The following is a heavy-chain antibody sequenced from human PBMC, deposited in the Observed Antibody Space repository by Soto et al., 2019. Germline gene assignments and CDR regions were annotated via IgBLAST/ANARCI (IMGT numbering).Heavy chain of an antibody. CDR1: GFTFSTYA. Sequence: GGSLRLSCAVSGFTFSTYAMSWVRQAPGKGLEWVSAISGSGGSTFYADSVKGRFTISRDNSINMLYLQINSLRPEDTAVYYCAHPRGYSVFDAYDIWGQGAMVTVSS. CDR2: ISGSGGST. V-gene: IGHV3-23*01. J-gene: IGHJ3*02. CDR3: AHPRGYSVFDAYDI. D-gene: IGHD1-1*01.